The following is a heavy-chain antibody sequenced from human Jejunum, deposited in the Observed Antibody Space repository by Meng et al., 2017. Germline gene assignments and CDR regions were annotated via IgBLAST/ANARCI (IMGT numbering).Heavy chain of an antibody. V-gene: IGHV3-7*01. J-gene: IGHJ4*02. CDR3: ARLPGGWFRTDY. Sequence: GESLKISCVASGFTFNTYWMTWVRQAPGKGLEWVANINEDETEKNYVDSVKGRFTISRDNAKNSVYLKTNGLRAEDTAVYYCARLPGGWFRTDYWGQGTLVTVSS. CDR1: GFTFNTYW. D-gene: IGHD6-19*01. CDR2: INEDETEK.